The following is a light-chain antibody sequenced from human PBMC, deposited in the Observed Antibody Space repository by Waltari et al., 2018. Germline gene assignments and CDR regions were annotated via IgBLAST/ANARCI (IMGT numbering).Light chain of an antibody. CDR1: KVGDKS. CDR3: QAWDSSTVV. Sequence: SYELTQPPSVSVSPGQTARITCSGDKVGDKSTCCYQQKPGQSPLLVIFQDIKRPSGIPERFSGSNSGNTATLTISGTQPMDEADYYCQAWDSSTVVFGGGTKLTVL. J-gene: IGLJ3*02. V-gene: IGLV3-1*01. CDR2: QDI.